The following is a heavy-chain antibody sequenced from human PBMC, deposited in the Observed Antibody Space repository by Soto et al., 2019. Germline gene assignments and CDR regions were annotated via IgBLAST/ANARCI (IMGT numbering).Heavy chain of an antibody. V-gene: IGHV4-59*02. J-gene: IGHJ4*02. CDR2: IRYSGST. CDR3: ARGDYYFASGTYYGFDL. Sequence: QVQLQESGPGLVKPSETLSLTCTVSGGSVSSYYWTWIRKPPGKGLEWIGYIRYSGSTNYNPSLKSRVSISVDTSKNQFSLALSSVTAADTAVYYCARGDYYFASGTYYGFDLWGQGTLVTVSS. D-gene: IGHD3-10*01. CDR1: GGSVSSYY.